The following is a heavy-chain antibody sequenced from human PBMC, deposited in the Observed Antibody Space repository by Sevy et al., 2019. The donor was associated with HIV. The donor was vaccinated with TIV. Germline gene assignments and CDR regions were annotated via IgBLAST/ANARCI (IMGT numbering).Heavy chain of an antibody. CDR1: GYSISSGYQ. Sequence: SETLSLTCAVSGYSISSGYQWGWIRQPPGKGLEWIGTICHSGSTYYNPSLKSRVTISVDTSKNQFSLKMNSMTAADTAVYFCARVPAYWGQGILVTVSS. J-gene: IGHJ4*02. V-gene: IGHV4-38-2*01. CDR2: ICHSGST. CDR3: ARVPAY.